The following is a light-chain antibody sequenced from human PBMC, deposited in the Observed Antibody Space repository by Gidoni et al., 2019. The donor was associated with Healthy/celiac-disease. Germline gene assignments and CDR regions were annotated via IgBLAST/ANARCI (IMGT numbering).Light chain of an antibody. CDR2: QNT. Sequence: SYELTQPPSVSVFTGQTAIITCSGNKLGNKYAYWYHQKPGQSPVVVIYQNTNRPSGIPERFSGSNSGNTATLTISGTQAMYEADYYCQTRDSNTVVFGGGTKLTVL. J-gene: IGLJ2*01. CDR3: QTRDSNTVV. V-gene: IGLV3-1*01. CDR1: KLGNKY.